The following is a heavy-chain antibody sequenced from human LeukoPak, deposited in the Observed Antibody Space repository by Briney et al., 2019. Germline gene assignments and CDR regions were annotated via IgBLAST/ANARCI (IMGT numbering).Heavy chain of an antibody. J-gene: IGHJ5*02. Sequence: GGSLRLACAASGFTFTSYAMSWVRHAPGKGLEWVSAISGGGGSTYYADSVKGRFTISRDNSKNTLYLQMNTLRAEDTAVYYCAKFALVGATCWFDPWGQGTLVTVSS. CDR1: GFTFTSYA. CDR3: AKFALVGATCWFDP. V-gene: IGHV3-23*01. D-gene: IGHD1-26*01. CDR2: ISGGGGST.